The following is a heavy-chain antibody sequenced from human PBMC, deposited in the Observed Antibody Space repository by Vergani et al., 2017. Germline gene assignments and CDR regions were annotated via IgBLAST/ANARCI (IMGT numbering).Heavy chain of an antibody. J-gene: IGHJ3*02. V-gene: IGHV4-39*01. D-gene: IGHD6-6*01. Sequence: QLQLQESGPGLVKPSETLSLTCTVSGGSISSSSYYWGWIRQPPGKGLEWIGSIYYSGSTYYNPSLKSRVTISVDTSKNQFSLKLSSVTAADTAVYYCARCYSSSSDAFDIWGQGTMVTVSS. CDR2: IYYSGST. CDR3: ARCYSSSSDAFDI. CDR1: GGSISSSSYY.